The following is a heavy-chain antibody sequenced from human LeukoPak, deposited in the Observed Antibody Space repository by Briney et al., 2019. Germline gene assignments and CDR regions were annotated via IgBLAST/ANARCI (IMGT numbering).Heavy chain of an antibody. D-gene: IGHD6-13*01. CDR3: AKPQTAAAGPYAFDI. CDR1: GFNFRAYW. CDR2: ISGSGGST. Sequence: PGGSLRLSCTTSGFNFRAYWMGWVRQAPGKGLEWVSAISGSGGSTYYADSVKGRFTISRDNSKNTLYLQMNSLRAEDTAVYYCAKPQTAAAGPYAFDIWGQGTMVTVSS. J-gene: IGHJ3*02. V-gene: IGHV3-23*01.